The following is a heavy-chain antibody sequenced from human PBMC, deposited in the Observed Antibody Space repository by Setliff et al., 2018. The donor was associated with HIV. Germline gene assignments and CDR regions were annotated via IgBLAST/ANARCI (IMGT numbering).Heavy chain of an antibody. CDR1: GFTFSNYA. J-gene: IGHJ3*01. V-gene: IGHV3-23*01. D-gene: IGHD1-1*01. CDR2: ISGSGGST. Sequence: PGGSLRLSCAASGFTFSNYAMSWVRQAPGKGLEWVSAISGSGGSTYYADSVKGRFTISRDNSKNTLYLQMNSLRAEDTAVYFCAREKGCDGGTCGKAFDVWGQGTMVTVSS. CDR3: AREKGCDGGTCGKAFDV.